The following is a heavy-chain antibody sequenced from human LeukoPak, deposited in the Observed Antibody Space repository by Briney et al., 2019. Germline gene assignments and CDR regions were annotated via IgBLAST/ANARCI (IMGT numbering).Heavy chain of an antibody. CDR3: VRVSETYSSGWYGNFDY. D-gene: IGHD6-19*01. J-gene: IGHJ4*02. CDR2: INPNSGGT. V-gene: IGHV1-2*02. Sequence: ASVKVSCKASGYTFTGYCMHWVRQAPGQGLEWMGWINPNSGGTNYAQKFQGRVTMTRDTSTSTAYMELRSLRSDDTAVYYCVRVSETYSSGWYGNFDYWGQGTLVTVSS. CDR1: GYTFTGYC.